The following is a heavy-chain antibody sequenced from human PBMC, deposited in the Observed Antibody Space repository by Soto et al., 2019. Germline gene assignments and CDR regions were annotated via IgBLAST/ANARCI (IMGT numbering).Heavy chain of an antibody. CDR2: IYYSRST. J-gene: IGHJ4*02. D-gene: IGHD4-17*01. Sequence: SETLSLTCTVSGGSITSYYWSWIRQPPGKGLEWIGYIYYSRSTNYNPSLKRRVTKSVDTSKNQFSLKLSFVTAADTAVYYCARDNGDYDYWGQGTLVTVS. CDR3: ARDNGDYDY. CDR1: GGSITSYY. V-gene: IGHV4-59*01.